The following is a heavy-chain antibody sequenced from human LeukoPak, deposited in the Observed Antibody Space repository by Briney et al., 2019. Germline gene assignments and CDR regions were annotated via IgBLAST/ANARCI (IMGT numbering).Heavy chain of an antibody. J-gene: IGHJ4*02. CDR3: AKQRRGAPHDLFDN. Sequence: GGSLRLSCAASGFTFSSCAMSWVRQAPGKGLEWVSVISGGGGHTDYADSVKGRFTISRDNSKNTLYLQMNSLRVEDTAVYYCAKQRRGAPHDLFDNWGQGTLVTVSS. V-gene: IGHV3-23*01. CDR2: ISGGGGHT. CDR1: GFTFSSCA. D-gene: IGHD1-26*01.